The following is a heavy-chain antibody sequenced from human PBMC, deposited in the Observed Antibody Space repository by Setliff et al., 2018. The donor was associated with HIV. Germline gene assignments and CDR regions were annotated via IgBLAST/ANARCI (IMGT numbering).Heavy chain of an antibody. CDR3: ARWPPHRSSDYDQEYYFDY. CDR1: AYSISSDYY. CDR2: IYHSGST. Sequence: SETLSLTCTVSAYSISSDYYWGWIRQPPGKGLEWIGNIYHSGSTYYNPSLKSRVTISVDTSKNQCSLKLSSVPAADTAVYYCARWPPHRSSDYDQEYYFDYWGQGTLVTVSS. V-gene: IGHV4-38-2*02. J-gene: IGHJ4*02. D-gene: IGHD3-22*01.